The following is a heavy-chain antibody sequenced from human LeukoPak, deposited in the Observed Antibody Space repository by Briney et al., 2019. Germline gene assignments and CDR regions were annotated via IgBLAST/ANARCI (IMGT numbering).Heavy chain of an antibody. CDR1: GGSISSSSYY. CDR3: ARHSGYYYGDFDY. D-gene: IGHD3-22*01. J-gene: IGHJ4*02. CDR2: IYYSGST. V-gene: IGHV4-39*01. Sequence: SETLSLTCTVSGGSISSSSYYWGWVRQPPGKGLEWIGKIYYSGSTYCNPSLKSRVTISVDTSKNQFSLKLSSVTAADTAVYYCARHSGYYYGDFDYWGQGTLVTVSS.